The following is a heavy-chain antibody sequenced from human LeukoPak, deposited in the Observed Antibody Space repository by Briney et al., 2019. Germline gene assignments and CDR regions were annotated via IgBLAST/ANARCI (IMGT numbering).Heavy chain of an antibody. V-gene: IGHV3-11*01. J-gene: IGHJ4*02. CDR1: GFTFSDYY. Sequence: GGSLRLSCAASGFTFSDYYMSWIRQAPGKGLEWVSYTSSSGSTIYYADSVKGRFTISRDNAKNSLYLQMNSLRAEDTAVYYCARSPQLWLGGAYFDYWGQGTLVTVSS. CDR2: TSSSGSTI. D-gene: IGHD6-19*01. CDR3: ARSPQLWLGGAYFDY.